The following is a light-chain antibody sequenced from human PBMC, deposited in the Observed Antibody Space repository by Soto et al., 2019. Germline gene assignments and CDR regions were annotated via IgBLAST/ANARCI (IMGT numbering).Light chain of an antibody. V-gene: IGKV1-5*01. J-gene: IGKJ3*01. CDR1: QSISTW. Sequence: DIQMTQSPSTLSASVGDGVTITCRARQSISTWLAWYQQKPGKAPKLLIYDASTLESGVPSRFSGSGSGTEFTLTISSLQPDDFATYYCQKYISAPYTFGPGTKVDIK. CDR2: DAS. CDR3: QKYISAPYT.